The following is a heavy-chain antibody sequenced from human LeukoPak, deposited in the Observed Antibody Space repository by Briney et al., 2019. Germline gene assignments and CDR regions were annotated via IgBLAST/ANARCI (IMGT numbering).Heavy chain of an antibody. J-gene: IGHJ4*02. CDR1: GYSISSGYY. CDR2: IYHSGST. CDR3: ARGPKLYFSDY. V-gene: IGHV4-38-2*01. D-gene: IGHD5-18*01. Sequence: SETLSLTCAVSGYSISSGYYWGWIRQPPGKGLEWIGSIYHSGSTYYIPSLKSRVTISVDTSKNQFSLKLSSVTAADTAVYYCARGPKLYFSDYWGQGTLVTVSS.